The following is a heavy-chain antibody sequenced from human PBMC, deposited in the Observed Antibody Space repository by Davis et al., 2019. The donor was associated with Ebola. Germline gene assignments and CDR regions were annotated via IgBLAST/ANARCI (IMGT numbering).Heavy chain of an antibody. CDR2: TGHSGYT. CDR1: GDSVSDYF. D-gene: IGHD4-17*01. J-gene: IGHJ5*01. V-gene: IGHV4-34*01. Sequence: SETLSPTCAVYGDSVSDYFWSWIRQPPGKGLEWIGETGHSGYTNYSPSLMSRVTMSVHSSKNQSSLKLHSVTAADTAVYYCARTTKTNIEASGLGFNSFDSWGQGALVSGSS. CDR3: ARTTKTNIEASGLGFNSFDS.